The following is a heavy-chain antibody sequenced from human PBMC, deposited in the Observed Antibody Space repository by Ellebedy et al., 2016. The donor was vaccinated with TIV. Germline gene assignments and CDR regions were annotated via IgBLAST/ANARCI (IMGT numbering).Heavy chain of an antibody. J-gene: IGHJ4*02. CDR2: IYYSGST. V-gene: IGHV4-59*01. CDR1: GDSIRSYY. CDR3: ARREGYYGSGSYYAN. D-gene: IGHD3-10*01. Sequence: MPSETLSLTCTVSGDSIRSYYWSWILQPPGKGLEWIGYIYYSGSTNYNPSLQSRVTISIDTSKNQFSLKLSSVTAADTAVYYCARREGYYGSGSYYANWGQGTLVTVSS.